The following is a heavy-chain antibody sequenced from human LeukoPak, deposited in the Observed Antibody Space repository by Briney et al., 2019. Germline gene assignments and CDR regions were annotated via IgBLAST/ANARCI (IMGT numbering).Heavy chain of an antibody. Sequence: GGSLRLSCAASGFTFSSYWMHWVRQAPGKGLVWVSGMNSDGSRTSYADSVKGRFTISRDNAKNTLYLQMNSLRAEDTAVYYCARGGFPVHYYYVDVWGKGTTVTISS. J-gene: IGHJ6*03. CDR1: GFTFSSYW. D-gene: IGHD5-12*01. V-gene: IGHV3-74*01. CDR2: MNSDGSRT. CDR3: ARGGFPVHYYYVDV.